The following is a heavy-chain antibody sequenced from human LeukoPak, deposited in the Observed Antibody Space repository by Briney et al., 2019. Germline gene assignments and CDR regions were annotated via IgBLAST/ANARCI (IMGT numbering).Heavy chain of an antibody. V-gene: IGHV1-69*02. CDR1: RVTFNSCS. D-gene: IGHD3-3*01. CDR3: ASGDWSGLVLDY. CDR2: IIPLLGII. Sequence: SVKVSCKASRVTFNSCSISWVRQAPGHGLDWMGRIIPLLGIINYAQKFQGKVTITADTSTSTVYMELSSLRSEDTAVYYCASGDWSGLVLDYWGQGTLVTVSS. J-gene: IGHJ4*02.